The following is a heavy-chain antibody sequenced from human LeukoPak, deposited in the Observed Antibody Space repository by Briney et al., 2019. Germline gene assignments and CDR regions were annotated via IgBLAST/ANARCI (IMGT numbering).Heavy chain of an antibody. V-gene: IGHV4-59*11. CDR3: ARGGYDFWSGYHYYFDY. J-gene: IGHJ4*02. Sequence: SETLSLTRTVSSASINSHSWSWIRQPPGKGLEWIGYISKTGSTNYNPSLKSRVTISVDKSKNQFSLKLSSVTAADTAVYYCARGGYDFWSGYHYYFDYWGQGTLVTVSS. CDR2: ISKTGST. D-gene: IGHD3-3*01. CDR1: SASINSHS.